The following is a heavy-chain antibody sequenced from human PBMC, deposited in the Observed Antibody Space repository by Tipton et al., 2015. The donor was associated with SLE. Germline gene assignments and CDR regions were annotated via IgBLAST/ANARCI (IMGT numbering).Heavy chain of an antibody. CDR3: ARDAVGARYNWFDP. V-gene: IGHV4-39*07. D-gene: IGHD1-26*01. J-gene: IGHJ5*02. CDR2: IYYSGST. Sequence: TLSLTCTVSGGSISSSSYYWGWIRQPPGKGLEWIGSIYYSGSTNYNPSLKSRVTISVDTSKNQFSLKLSSVTAADTAVHYCARDAVGARYNWFDPWGQGTLVTVSS. CDR1: GGSISSSSYY.